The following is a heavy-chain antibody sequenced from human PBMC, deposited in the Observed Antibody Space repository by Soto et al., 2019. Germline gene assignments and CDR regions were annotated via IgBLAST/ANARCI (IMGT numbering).Heavy chain of an antibody. CDR2: ISWDGGST. J-gene: IGHJ3*02. Sequence: GGSLRLSCAASGFTFDDYTMHWVRQAPEKGLEWVSLISWDGGSTYYADSVKGRFTISRDNSKNSLYLQMNSLRTEDTALYYCAKDLLNDYGGNSDAFDIWGQGTMVTVSS. V-gene: IGHV3-43*01. CDR1: GFTFDDYT. D-gene: IGHD4-17*01. CDR3: AKDLLNDYGGNSDAFDI.